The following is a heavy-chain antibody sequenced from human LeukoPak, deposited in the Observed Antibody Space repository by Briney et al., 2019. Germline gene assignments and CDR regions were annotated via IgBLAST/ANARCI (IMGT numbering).Heavy chain of an antibody. J-gene: IGHJ4*02. CDR3: ARDGDIVVPAAMNYLDY. D-gene: IGHD2-2*01. CDR2: ISSSSGYI. CDR1: GFSFSKYN. V-gene: IGHV3-21*01. Sequence: GGSLRLSCAASGFSFSKYNMEWVRQAPGEGLEWVSSISSSSGYIYYADSLKGRFTTSRDNAKNSLYLQMNSLRAEDTAVYYCARDGDIVVPAAMNYLDYWGQGTLVTVSS.